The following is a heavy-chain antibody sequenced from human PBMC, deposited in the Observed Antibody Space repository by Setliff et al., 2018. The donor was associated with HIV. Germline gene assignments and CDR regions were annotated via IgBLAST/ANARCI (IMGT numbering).Heavy chain of an antibody. V-gene: IGHV1-69*05. J-gene: IGHJ4*03. CDR2: IIPALGTA. CDR1: GGTFNSYA. CDR3: ARDGLLVAGIRFDY. D-gene: IGHD6-19*01. Sequence: GASVKVSCKTSGGTFNSYAVSWVRQAPGQGLEWMGGIIPALGTANYAQKFQGRVTITTDESTSTAYMELSGLRSEDTAVYFCARDGLLVAGIRFDYWGQGTTVTVSS.